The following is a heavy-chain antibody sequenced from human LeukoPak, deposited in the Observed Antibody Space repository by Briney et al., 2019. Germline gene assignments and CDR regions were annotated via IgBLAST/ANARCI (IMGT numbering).Heavy chain of an antibody. D-gene: IGHD4-11*01. CDR2: INPDGSST. CDR1: GFTFSSYW. J-gene: IGHJ5*02. Sequence: PGGSLRLSCAASGFTFSSYWMHWVRQAPGKGLAWVSRINPDGSSTSYADSVKGRFTISRDNAKNTLYLQMNSLRAEDTAVYYCARFKVTVTSIPWGQGTLVTVSS. V-gene: IGHV3-74*01. CDR3: ARFKVTVTSIP.